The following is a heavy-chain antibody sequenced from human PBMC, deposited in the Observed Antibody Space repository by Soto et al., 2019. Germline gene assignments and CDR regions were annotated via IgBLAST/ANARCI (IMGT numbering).Heavy chain of an antibody. V-gene: IGHV3-48*01. CDR2: ISSSSSTI. J-gene: IGHJ5*02. Sequence: EVQLVESGGGLVQPGGSLRLSCAASGFTFSSYSMNWVRQAPGKGLEWVSYISSSSSTIYYADSVKGRFTISRDNAKNSLYLQMNSLRAEDMAVYYCASRGYSHGLRFDPWGQGTLVTVSS. CDR3: ASRGYSHGLRFDP. CDR1: GFTFSSYS. D-gene: IGHD5-18*01.